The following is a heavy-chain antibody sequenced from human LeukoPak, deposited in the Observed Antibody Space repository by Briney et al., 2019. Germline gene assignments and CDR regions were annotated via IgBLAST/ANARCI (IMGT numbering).Heavy chain of an antibody. CDR2: IHTSGST. D-gene: IGHD3-22*01. J-gene: IGHJ4*02. V-gene: IGHV4-4*07. Sequence: SETLSLTCTVSGVSISSYYWSWIRQPAGKGLEWIGRIHTSGSTNYNPSLKSRVTMSVDTSKNQFSLKLSSVTAADTDVYYCARDQYYYDSSGYYSFDYWGQGTLVTVSS. CDR3: ARDQYYYDSSGYYSFDY. CDR1: GVSISSYY.